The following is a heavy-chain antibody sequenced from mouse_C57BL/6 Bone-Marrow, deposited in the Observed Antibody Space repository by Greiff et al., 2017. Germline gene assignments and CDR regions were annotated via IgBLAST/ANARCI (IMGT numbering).Heavy chain of an antibody. J-gene: IGHJ3*01. Sequence: QVQLQQPGTELVKPGASVKLSCKASGYTFTSYWMHWVKQRPGQGLEWIGNINPSNGGTNYNEKSKSKATLTVDKSSSTAYMQLSSLTSEDSAVYYCARGGGYGSRAWFAYWGQGTLVTVSA. CDR1: GYTFTSYW. V-gene: IGHV1-53*01. D-gene: IGHD1-1*01. CDR3: ARGGGYGSRAWFAY. CDR2: INPSNGGT.